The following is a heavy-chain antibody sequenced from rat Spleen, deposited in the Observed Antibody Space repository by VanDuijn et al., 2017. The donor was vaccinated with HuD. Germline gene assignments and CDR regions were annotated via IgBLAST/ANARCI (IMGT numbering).Heavy chain of an antibody. CDR2: ISSGGGGT. J-gene: IGHJ1*01. V-gene: IGHV5-20*01. D-gene: IGHD2-2*01. CDR3: ARAGYLRDWYFDF. CDR1: GFTFSDYY. Sequence: EVQLVESGGGLVQPGRSLKLSCAASGFTFSDYYMAWVRQAPTKGLEWVASISSGGGGTYYPDSVKGRFTISRDNAKNTLYLQMDNLRSEDTATYYCARAGYLRDWYFDFWGPGTMVTVSS.